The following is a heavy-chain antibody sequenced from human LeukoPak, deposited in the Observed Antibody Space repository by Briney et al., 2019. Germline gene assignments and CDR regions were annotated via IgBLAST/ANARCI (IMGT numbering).Heavy chain of an antibody. J-gene: IGHJ3*02. CDR1: GGSISSYY. CDR2: IYYSGST. Sequence: SEILSLTCTVSGGSISSYYWSWIRQPPGKGLEWIGYIYYSGSTNYNPSLKSRVTISVDTSKNQFSLKLSSVTAADTAVYYCARHGTPMVRGVIRAFDIWGQGTMVTVSS. D-gene: IGHD3-10*01. CDR3: ARHGTPMVRGVIRAFDI. V-gene: IGHV4-59*01.